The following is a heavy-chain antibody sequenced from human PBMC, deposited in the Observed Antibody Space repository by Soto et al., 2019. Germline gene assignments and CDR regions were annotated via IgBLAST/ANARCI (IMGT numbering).Heavy chain of an antibody. CDR1: KFTFSYYP. CDR3: AKGRPPFDL. D-gene: IGHD6-6*01. Sequence: EVQLLESGGGLVQPGGPLSLSCAASKFTFSYYPMGWVRQAPGKGMEWVSLIRGAEVSKNYADSVKGRFAISQDNSENTLYLQMNSLSAEDTAVYYCAKGRPPFDLWGRGTLVIVSS. J-gene: IGHJ2*01. V-gene: IGHV3-23*01. CDR2: IRGAEVSK.